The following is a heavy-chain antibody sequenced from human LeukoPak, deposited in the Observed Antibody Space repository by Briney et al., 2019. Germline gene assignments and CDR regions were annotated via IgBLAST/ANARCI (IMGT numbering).Heavy chain of an antibody. CDR3: GRYQVDWSSTSCYRDMDYYYYYYMDV. CDR1: GGSFSGYY. Sequence: SQTLSLTCAVYGGSFSGYYWSWIRQPPGKGLEWIGETKHSGSTKYNPSIKSRVTISVDTSKNQFSLKLSSVTAADTAVYYCGRYQVDWSSTSCYRDMDYYYYYYMDVWGKGTTVTVSS. CDR2: TKHSGST. V-gene: IGHV4-34*01. D-gene: IGHD2-2*02. J-gene: IGHJ6*03.